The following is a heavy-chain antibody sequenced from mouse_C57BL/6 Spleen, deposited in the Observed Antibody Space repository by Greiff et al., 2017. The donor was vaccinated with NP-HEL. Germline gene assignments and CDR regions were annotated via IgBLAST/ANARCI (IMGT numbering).Heavy chain of an antibody. D-gene: IGHD1-1*01. Sequence: QVQLQQPGAELVKPGASVKLSCKASGYTFTSYWMHWVKQRPGRGLEWIGRIDPNSGGTKYNEKFKSKATLTVDKPSSTAYMQRSSLTSEDSAVYDCARWGGSRGGYFDVWGTGTTVTVSS. J-gene: IGHJ1*03. CDR1: GYTFTSYW. CDR2: IDPNSGGT. V-gene: IGHV1-72*01. CDR3: ARWGGSRGGYFDV.